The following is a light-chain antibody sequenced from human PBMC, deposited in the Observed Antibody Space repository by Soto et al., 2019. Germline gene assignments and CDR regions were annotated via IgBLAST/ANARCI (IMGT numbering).Light chain of an antibody. CDR1: QSLNSR. J-gene: IGKJ1*01. CDR2: DAS. CDR3: QQYKSYST. V-gene: IGKV1-5*01. Sequence: DIELTQSPSTLSASVGDRVTLTCRAAQSLNSRLAWYQHRPGKAPRLLIYDASTLESGVPSRLGGSGCGTEFTLTINNLQPDDPATYICQQYKSYSTFGRGTKVDIK.